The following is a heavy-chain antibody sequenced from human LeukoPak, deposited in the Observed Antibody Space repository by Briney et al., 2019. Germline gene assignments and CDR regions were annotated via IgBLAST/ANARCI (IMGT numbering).Heavy chain of an antibody. CDR3: ARVGTYGSGSYLSWLDY. CDR2: IYYSGRT. D-gene: IGHD3-10*01. CDR1: GDSISSYY. Sequence: SETLSLTCTVSGDSISSYYWNWIRQPPGKGLEWIGYIYYSGRTDYNPSLKSRVTISVDTSKNQFSLKLSSVTAADTAVYYCARVGTYGSGSYLSWLDYWGQGTLVTVSS. V-gene: IGHV4-59*01. J-gene: IGHJ4*02.